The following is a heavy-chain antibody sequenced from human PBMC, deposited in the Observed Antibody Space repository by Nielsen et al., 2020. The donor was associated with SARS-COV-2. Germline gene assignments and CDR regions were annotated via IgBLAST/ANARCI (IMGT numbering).Heavy chain of an antibody. Sequence: SETLSLTCTVSGDSMSSYYWIWIRQPPGKGLEWIGYIYSSGSTNYNPTLKSRVSISVDTSKNQFSLKLSSVTAEDTAVYYCARVFRYCSSTSCYSSWYFDLWGRGTLVTVSS. CDR1: GDSMSSYY. V-gene: IGHV4-59*01. J-gene: IGHJ2*01. CDR3: ARVFRYCSSTSCYSSWYFDL. CDR2: IYSSGST. D-gene: IGHD2-2*02.